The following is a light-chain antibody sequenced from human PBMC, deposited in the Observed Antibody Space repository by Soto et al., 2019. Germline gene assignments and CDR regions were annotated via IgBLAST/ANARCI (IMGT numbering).Light chain of an antibody. Sequence: DIQLTQSPSFLSASVGDRVTITCRASQAISSSLAWYQHNPGKAPKLLIYAASTLQNGVPSSFSGSGSGTEFTLTISSLQPEDCATYYCQHLNDYRYTLGQGTKVEIK. CDR1: QAISSS. J-gene: IGKJ2*01. V-gene: IGKV1-9*01. CDR3: QHLNDYRYT. CDR2: AAS.